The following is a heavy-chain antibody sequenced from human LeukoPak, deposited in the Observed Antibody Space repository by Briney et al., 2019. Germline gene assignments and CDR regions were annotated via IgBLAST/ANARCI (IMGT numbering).Heavy chain of an antibody. CDR3: AKEYDSSGYYMDY. Sequence: GGSLRLSCVASGFTFSSYAMSWVRQAPGKGLEWVSGISGSGGTTYYADSVKGRFTISRDNSKNTMYLQMNSLTAEDTAVYYCAKEYDSSGYYMDYWGQGTLVTVSS. CDR2: ISGSGGTT. J-gene: IGHJ4*02. CDR1: GFTFSSYA. D-gene: IGHD3-22*01. V-gene: IGHV3-23*01.